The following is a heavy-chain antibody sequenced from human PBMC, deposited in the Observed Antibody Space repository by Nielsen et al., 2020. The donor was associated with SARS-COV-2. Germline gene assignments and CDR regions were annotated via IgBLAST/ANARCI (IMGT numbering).Heavy chain of an antibody. Sequence: ASVKVSCKASGYTFTSYATHWVRQAPGQRLEWMGWINAGNGNTKYSQKFQGRVTITRDTSASTAYMELSSLRSEDTAVYYCARVHCSSTSCQFFDYWGQGTLVTVSS. D-gene: IGHD2-2*01. CDR2: INAGNGNT. J-gene: IGHJ4*02. CDR1: GYTFTSYA. V-gene: IGHV1-3*01. CDR3: ARVHCSSTSCQFFDY.